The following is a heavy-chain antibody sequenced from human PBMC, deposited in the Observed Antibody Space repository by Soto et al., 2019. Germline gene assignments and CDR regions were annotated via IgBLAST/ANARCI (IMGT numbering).Heavy chain of an antibody. CDR3: ASHSYGYFPHYYHGMDV. CDR2: IIPLFGTA. D-gene: IGHD5-18*01. V-gene: IGHV1-69*12. J-gene: IGHJ6*02. CDR1: GGTFSSYA. Sequence: QVQLVQSGAEVKKPGSSVKVSCKASGGTFSSYASSWVRQAPGQGLEWMGGIIPLFGTANYAQKVQGRVTITADESTSTAYMELSSLRSEDTAVYYCASHSYGYFPHYYHGMDVWGQGTTVTVSS.